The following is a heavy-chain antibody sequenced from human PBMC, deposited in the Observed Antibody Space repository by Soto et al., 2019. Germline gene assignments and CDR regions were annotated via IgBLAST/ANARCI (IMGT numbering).Heavy chain of an antibody. CDR1: GFIFSEST. CDR2: VSTSGRST. D-gene: IGHD2-15*01. V-gene: IGHV3-64D*06. CDR3: VKQAHGLDGVAFDY. Sequence: WGSLRLSCSASGFIFSESTIYWVRQVPGKGLEAISAVSTSGRSTYYADSVKDRFTIFRDNSKNTLFLQMGSLRPEDTAIYYCVKQAHGLDGVAFDYWGQGTQVTVSS. J-gene: IGHJ4*02.